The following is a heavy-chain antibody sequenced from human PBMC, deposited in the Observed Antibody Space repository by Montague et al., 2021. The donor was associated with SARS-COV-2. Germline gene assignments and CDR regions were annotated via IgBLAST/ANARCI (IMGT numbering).Heavy chain of an antibody. CDR3: ARGHLSVSMIVVVFTSASYYFDY. CDR2: IKQSGST. Sequence: SETLSLTCAVYGGSFGDDHWSWIRQPPGKGQEWIGDIKQSGSTNYDPSLKSRGTISVDTSTNQFSLKLTSVTAADTAVYFCARGHLSVSMIVVVFTSASYYFDYWGQGTQVTVSS. CDR1: GGSFGDDH. J-gene: IGHJ4*02. V-gene: IGHV4-34*01. D-gene: IGHD3-22*01.